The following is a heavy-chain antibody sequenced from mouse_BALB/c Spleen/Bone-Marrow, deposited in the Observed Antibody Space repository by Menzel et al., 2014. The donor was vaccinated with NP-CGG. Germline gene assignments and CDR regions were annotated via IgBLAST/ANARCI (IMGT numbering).Heavy chain of an antibody. V-gene: IGHV4-1*02. CDR1: GFDFSRYW. Sequence: DVKLVESGGGLVQPGGSLKLSCAASGFDFSRYWKSWVRQAPGKGLQWIGEINPDSSTINYTPSLKDKFIISRDNAKNTLYLQMSKVRSEDTGLNYCSRLGYYGGFAHWGQGTLVTVSA. D-gene: IGHD2-3*01. J-gene: IGHJ3*01. CDR3: SRLGYYGGFAH. CDR2: INPDSSTI.